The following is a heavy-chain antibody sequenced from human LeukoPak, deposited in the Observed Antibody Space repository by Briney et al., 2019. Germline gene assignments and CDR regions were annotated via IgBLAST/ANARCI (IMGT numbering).Heavy chain of an antibody. CDR1: GGSISSYY. CDR2: IYYSGST. Sequence: SETLSLTCTVSGGSISSYYWSWIRQPPGKGLECIGYIYYSGSTNYNPSLKSRVTISVDTSKNQFSLKLSSVTAADTAVYYCARDPLGDDAFDIWGQGTMVTVSS. D-gene: IGHD2-21*01. J-gene: IGHJ3*02. CDR3: ARDPLGDDAFDI. V-gene: IGHV4-59*01.